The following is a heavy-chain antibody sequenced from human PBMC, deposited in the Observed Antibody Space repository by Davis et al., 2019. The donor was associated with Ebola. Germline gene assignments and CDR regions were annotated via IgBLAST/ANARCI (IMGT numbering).Heavy chain of an antibody. V-gene: IGHV3-23*01. Sequence: GESLKISCAASGFTFSSYAMSWVRQAPGKGLEWVSAISGSGGSTYYADSVKGRFTISRDNSKNTLYLQMNSLRAEDTAVYYCARLGIAAAGPNWFDPWGQGTLVTVSS. CDR3: ARLGIAAAGPNWFDP. CDR2: ISGSGGST. CDR1: GFTFSSYA. J-gene: IGHJ5*02. D-gene: IGHD6-13*01.